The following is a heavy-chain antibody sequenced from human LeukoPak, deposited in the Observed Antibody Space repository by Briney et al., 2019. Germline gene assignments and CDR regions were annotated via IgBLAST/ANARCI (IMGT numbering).Heavy chain of an antibody. Sequence: GGSLRLSCAGTGFTFSDAWMSWVRQAPGKGLEWVGRIKSKRGGGTTDYAAPVKGRFTISRDDTKNTLYLQMDSLKTEDTAAYYCVHDGDFEGRFDHWGQGTLVTVSS. CDR3: VHDGDFEGRFDH. CDR2: IKSKRGGGTT. CDR1: GFTFSDAW. J-gene: IGHJ4*02. V-gene: IGHV3-15*01. D-gene: IGHD4-17*01.